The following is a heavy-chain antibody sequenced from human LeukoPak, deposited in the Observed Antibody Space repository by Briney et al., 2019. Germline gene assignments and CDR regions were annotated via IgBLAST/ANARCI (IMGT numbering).Heavy chain of an antibody. CDR1: GFTFSSYS. Sequence: PGGSLRLSCAASGFTFSSYSMNWVRQAPGKGLEWVSYISSSSSTIYYADSVKGRFTISRDNAKNSLYLQMNSLRAEDTAVYYCARDYYYDSSGYDWYFDLWGRGTLVTVSS. V-gene: IGHV3-48*04. D-gene: IGHD3-22*01. CDR3: ARDYYYDSSGYDWYFDL. J-gene: IGHJ2*01. CDR2: ISSSSSTI.